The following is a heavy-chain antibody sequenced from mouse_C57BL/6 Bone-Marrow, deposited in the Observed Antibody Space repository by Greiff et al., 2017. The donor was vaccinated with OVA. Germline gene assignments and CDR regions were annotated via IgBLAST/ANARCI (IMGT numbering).Heavy chain of an antibody. Sequence: DVQLVESGGGLVKPGGSLKLSCAASGFTFSSYAMSWVRQTPEKRLEWVATISDGGSYTYYPDNVKGRFTISRDNAKNNLYLQMSHLKSEDTAMYYCARGLLRSFADWGQGTLVTVSA. CDR1: GFTFSSYA. CDR2: ISDGGSYT. CDR3: ARGLLRSFAD. V-gene: IGHV5-4*01. J-gene: IGHJ3*01. D-gene: IGHD1-1*01.